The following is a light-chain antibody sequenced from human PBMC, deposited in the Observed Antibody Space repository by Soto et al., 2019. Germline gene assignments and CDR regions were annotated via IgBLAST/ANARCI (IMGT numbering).Light chain of an antibody. J-gene: IGKJ3*01. CDR1: QSVSSSY. CDR2: RTS. V-gene: IGKV3-20*01. Sequence: EIVLTQSPGTLSLSPGERATLPCRASQSVSSSYLAWYQQKPGQAPRLLMYRTSSRATGIPDRFSGSGSGTDFTLTISRLEPEDFAVYYCQQYGSSLFTFGPGPKVDI. CDR3: QQYGSSLFT.